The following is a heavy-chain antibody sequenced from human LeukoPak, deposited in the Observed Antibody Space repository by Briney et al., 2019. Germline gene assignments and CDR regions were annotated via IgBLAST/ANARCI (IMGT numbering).Heavy chain of an antibody. CDR2: ISGSGGST. CDR3: AFSGQGGYYFDY. CDR1: GFTFSSYA. Sequence: GGSLRLSCAASGFTFSSYAMSWVRQAPGKGLEWVSAISGSGGSTNYADSVKGRFTISRDNSRNTLYLQLNSLRAEDTAVYYRAFSGQGGYYFDYWSQGTLVTVSS. D-gene: IGHD6-19*01. V-gene: IGHV3-23*01. J-gene: IGHJ4*02.